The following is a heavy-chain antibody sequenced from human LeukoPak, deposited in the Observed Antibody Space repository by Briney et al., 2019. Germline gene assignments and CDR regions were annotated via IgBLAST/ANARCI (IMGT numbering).Heavy chain of an antibody. CDR2: INGGSGNT. J-gene: IGHJ4*02. V-gene: IGHV1-3*01. Sequence: ASVKVSCKASGYTFTDYTMHWLRQAPGQRLDWMGWINGGSGNTKYSPEFQGRVTITRDTSASTAYMELSSLRSEDAAVYYCANPRYDSSGYYYVDWGQGTLVTVSS. D-gene: IGHD3-22*01. CDR1: GYTFTDYT. CDR3: ANPRYDSSGYYYVD.